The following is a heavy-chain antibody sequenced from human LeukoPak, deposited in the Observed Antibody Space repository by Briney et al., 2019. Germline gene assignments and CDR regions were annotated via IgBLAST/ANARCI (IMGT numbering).Heavy chain of an antibody. CDR2: IKPKTDGETT. CDR3: TTARGFIYGVDY. V-gene: IGHV3-15*07. J-gene: IGHJ4*02. CDR1: GFTFTDAW. Sequence: GGSLRLPCAASGFTFTDAWMNWVRQTPGKGLEWVGLIKPKTDGETTDYAAPVKGRFTISRDDSRNTLYLQMNSLKTEDTAVYYCTTARGFIYGVDYWGQGTLVTVSS. D-gene: IGHD5-18*01.